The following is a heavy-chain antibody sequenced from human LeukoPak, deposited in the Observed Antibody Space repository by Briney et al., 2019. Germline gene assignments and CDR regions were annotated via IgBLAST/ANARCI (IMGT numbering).Heavy chain of an antibody. V-gene: IGHV3-23*01. J-gene: IGHJ6*03. CDR1: GFSYSSYA. CDR2: IVGSDDST. CDR3: ARGRRTDFHYYNYMDV. Sequence: GGSLRLSCVASGFSYSSYAMNWVRHGAGKGLEWVSGIVGSDDSTYHADSVRGRFTISRDNSKNTLYLHMNSLSGEDTAVYYCARGRRTDFHYYNYMDVWGKGTAVTVSS. D-gene: IGHD3-3*01.